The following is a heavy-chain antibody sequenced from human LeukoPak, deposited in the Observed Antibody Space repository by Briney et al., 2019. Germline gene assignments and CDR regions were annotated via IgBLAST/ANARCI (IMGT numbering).Heavy chain of an antibody. V-gene: IGHV1-46*01. J-gene: IGHJ4*02. CDR3: ARDVGLYYFDY. CDR1: GYTFTSYY. CDR2: INPSGGST. Sequence: ASVKVSCKASGYTFTSYYMHWVRQAPGQGLEWMGIINPSGGSTSYAQKFQGRVTITADESTSTAYMELSSLRSEDTAVYYCARDVGLYYFDYWGQGTLVTVSS.